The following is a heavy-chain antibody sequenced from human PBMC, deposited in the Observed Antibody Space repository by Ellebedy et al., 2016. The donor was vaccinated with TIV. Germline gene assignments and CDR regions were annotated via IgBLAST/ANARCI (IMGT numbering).Heavy chain of an antibody. CDR1: GYTFINYW. CDR2: IDPSDSYT. D-gene: IGHD5-18*01. Sequence: GESLKISCTGSGYTFINYWISWVRQMPGKGLEWMGRIDPSDSYTKYSPSFQGHLTISVDKSISTAYLQWSSLKASDTAMYYCARHMNTAMTNDHWGQGTLVTVSS. V-gene: IGHV5-10-1*01. J-gene: IGHJ4*02. CDR3: ARHMNTAMTNDH.